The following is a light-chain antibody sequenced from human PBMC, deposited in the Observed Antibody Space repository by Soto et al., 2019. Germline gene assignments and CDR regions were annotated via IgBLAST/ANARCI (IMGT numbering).Light chain of an antibody. CDR3: AAWDDILYGVL. CDR1: SSNIGSNT. V-gene: IGLV1-44*01. CDR2: SYN. Sequence: QSVLTQPPSASGTPGQRVIISCSGSSSNIGSNTVNWYQQIPGTAPKLLIYSYNQRPSGVPDRFSGSKSDTSASLAISGLQSEDEAEYYCAAWDDILYGVLFGGGTKLTVL. J-gene: IGLJ2*01.